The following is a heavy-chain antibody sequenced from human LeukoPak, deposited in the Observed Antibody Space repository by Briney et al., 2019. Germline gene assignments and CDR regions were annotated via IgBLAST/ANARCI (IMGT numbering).Heavy chain of an antibody. D-gene: IGHD6-13*01. V-gene: IGHV3-9*01. CDR3: AKGSAGTDYYYGMDV. J-gene: IGHJ6*02. CDR2: ISWNSGSI. Sequence: PGGSLRLSCAASGFTFDDYPMHWVRKAPGKGLNGFQGISWNSGSIGYADSVKGRFTISRDNAKNSLYLQMNSLRAEDTALYYCAKGSAGTDYYYGMDVWGQGTTVTVSS. CDR1: GFTFDDYP.